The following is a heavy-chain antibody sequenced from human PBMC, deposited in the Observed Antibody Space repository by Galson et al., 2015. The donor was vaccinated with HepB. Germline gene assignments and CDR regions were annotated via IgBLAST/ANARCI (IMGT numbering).Heavy chain of an antibody. J-gene: IGHJ3*02. D-gene: IGHD5-12*01. CDR3: ARDSGNDWGAFDI. CDR1: GFTVSSYA. Sequence: SLRLSCAASGFTVSSYAMHWVRQAPGKGLERVAVISYDGSNKYYAGSVKGRFTISRDNSKNTLYLQMNSLRAEDTAVFYCARDSGNDWGAFDIWGQWTMVTVS. V-gene: IGHV3-30-3*01. CDR2: ISYDGSNK.